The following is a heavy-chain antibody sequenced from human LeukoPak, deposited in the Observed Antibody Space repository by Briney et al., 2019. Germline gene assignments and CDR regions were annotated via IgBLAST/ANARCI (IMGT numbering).Heavy chain of an antibody. CDR1: GFTFSSHW. J-gene: IGHJ4*02. CDR2: INNDGRVT. CDR3: ARGGLGAVDY. D-gene: IGHD3/OR15-3a*01. Sequence: GGSLRLSCAASGFTFSSHWIHWVRQAPGKGLVWVSFINNDGRVTSYADSVKGRITISRDNAKNTLYLQMNTLRAEDTAMYYCARGGLGAVDYWGPGTLVTVSS. V-gene: IGHV3-74*01.